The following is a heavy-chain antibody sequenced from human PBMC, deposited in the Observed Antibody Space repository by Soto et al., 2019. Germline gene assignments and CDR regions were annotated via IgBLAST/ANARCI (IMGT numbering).Heavy chain of an antibody. CDR2: ISAYNGNT. V-gene: IGHV1-18*04. D-gene: IGHD2-2*01. Sequence: QAQLVQSGAEVKKPGASVKVSCKASGYTFTSYGISWVRQAPGQGLEWMGWISAYNGNTNYAQQLQGRVTMTTDTSTSTAYMELRSLRSDDTAVYYCARGGKVVPAFYYYGMDVWGQGTTVTVSS. CDR1: GYTFTSYG. J-gene: IGHJ6*02. CDR3: ARGGKVVPAFYYYGMDV.